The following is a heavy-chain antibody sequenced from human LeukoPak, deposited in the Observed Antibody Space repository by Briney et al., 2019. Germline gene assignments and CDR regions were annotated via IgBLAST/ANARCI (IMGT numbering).Heavy chain of an antibody. CDR1: VFTFSSYE. CDR3: ARSHWWYFDY. J-gene: IGHJ4*02. D-gene: IGHD2-15*01. CDR2: ISSSGSTI. Sequence: PGGSLRLSCAASVFTFSSYEMNWVRQAPGKGLEWVSYISSSGSTIYYADSVKGRFTISRDNAKNSLYLQMNSLRAKDTAVYYCARSHWWYFDYWGQGTLVTVSS. V-gene: IGHV3-48*03.